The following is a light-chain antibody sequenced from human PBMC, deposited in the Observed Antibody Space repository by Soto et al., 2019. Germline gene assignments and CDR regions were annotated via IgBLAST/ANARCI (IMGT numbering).Light chain of an antibody. Sequence: VLTQSPGTLSLSPGERATLSCRASQTVSSNYLAWYQQKPGQAPRLLIYGASSRATGIPDRFSGSGSGTDFSLTIIRLEPEDFALYFCQQYGSSVSYTFGQWTKLEIK. CDR3: QQYGSSVSYT. J-gene: IGKJ2*01. CDR1: QTVSSNY. CDR2: GAS. V-gene: IGKV3-20*01.